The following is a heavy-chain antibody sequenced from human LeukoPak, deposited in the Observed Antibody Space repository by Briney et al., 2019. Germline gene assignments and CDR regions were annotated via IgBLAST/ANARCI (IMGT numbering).Heavy chain of an antibody. Sequence: GRSLRLSCAASGFTFSSYAMHWVRQAPGKGLEWVAVIWYDGSNKYYADSVKGRFTISRDNSKNTLYLQMNSLRAEDTAVYYCARGSYYFDYWGQGTLVTVSS. CDR2: IWYDGSNK. CDR3: ARGSYYFDY. J-gene: IGHJ4*02. V-gene: IGHV3-33*08. CDR1: GFTFSSYA.